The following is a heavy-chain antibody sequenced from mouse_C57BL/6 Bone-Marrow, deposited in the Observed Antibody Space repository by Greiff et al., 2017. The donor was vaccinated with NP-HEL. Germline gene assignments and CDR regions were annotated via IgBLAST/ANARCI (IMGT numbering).Heavy chain of an antibody. CDR1: GFTFSSYA. CDR2: ISDGGSYT. Sequence: EVQLVESGGGLVKPGGSLKLSCAASGFTFSSYAMYWVRQTPEKRLEWVATISDGGSYTYYPDNVKGRFTISRDNAKNNLYLQMSHLKSEDTAMYYCARDGGFPYAMDYWGQGTSVTVSS. V-gene: IGHV5-4*01. CDR3: ARDGGFPYAMDY. J-gene: IGHJ4*01.